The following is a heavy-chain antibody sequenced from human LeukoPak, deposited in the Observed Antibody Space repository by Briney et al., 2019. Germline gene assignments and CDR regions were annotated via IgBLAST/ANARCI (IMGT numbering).Heavy chain of an antibody. CDR2: IIPIFGTA. V-gene: IGHV1-69*13. D-gene: IGHD4-11*01. J-gene: IGHJ6*02. Sequence: GASVKVSCKASGGTFSSYAISWVRQAPGQGLEWMGGIIPIFGTANYAQKLQGRVTITADESTSTAYMELSSLRSEDTAVYYCAIFMTTVYYGMDVWGQGTTVTVSS. CDR1: GGTFSSYA. CDR3: AIFMTTVYYGMDV.